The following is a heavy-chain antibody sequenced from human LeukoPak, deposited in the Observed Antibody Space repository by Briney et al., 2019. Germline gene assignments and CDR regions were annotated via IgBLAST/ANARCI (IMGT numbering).Heavy chain of an antibody. D-gene: IGHD6-13*01. J-gene: IGHJ5*02. Sequence: SETLPLTCTVSGGSISSYYWSWIRQPAGKGLEWIGRIYSSGSTNYNPSLKSRVTMSVDTSKNQFSLKLSSVTAADTAVYYCARDSGSSWYPTRWFDPWGQGTLVTVSS. V-gene: IGHV4-4*07. CDR3: ARDSGSSWYPTRWFDP. CDR2: IYSSGST. CDR1: GGSISSYY.